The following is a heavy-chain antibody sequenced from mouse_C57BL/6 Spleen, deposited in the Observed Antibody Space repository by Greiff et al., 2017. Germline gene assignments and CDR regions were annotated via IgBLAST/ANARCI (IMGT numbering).Heavy chain of an antibody. D-gene: IGHD1-3*01. V-gene: IGHV5-17*01. J-gene: IGHJ2*01. CDR3: ARGLVAGFFDY. CDR1: GFTFSDYG. Sequence: EVKLMESGGGLVKPGGSLKLSCAASGFTFSDYGMHWVRQAPEKGLEWVAYISSGSSTIYYADTVKGRFTISRDNAKNTLFLQMTSLRSEDTAMYYCARGLVAGFFDYWGQGTTHTVSS. CDR2: ISSGSSTI.